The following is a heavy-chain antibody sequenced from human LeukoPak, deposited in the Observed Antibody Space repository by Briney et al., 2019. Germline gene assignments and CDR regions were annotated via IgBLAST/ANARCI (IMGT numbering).Heavy chain of an antibody. CDR1: GFTFSSYS. D-gene: IGHD4-17*01. CDR3: ARDSSSTVTTFLYYYYMDV. V-gene: IGHV3-48*01. J-gene: IGHJ6*03. Sequence: PGGSPRLSCAASGFTFSSYSMNWVRQAPGKGLEWVSYISSSSSTIYYADSVKGRFTISRDNAKNSLYLQMNSLRAEDTAVYYCARDSSSTVTTFLYYYYMDVWGKGTTVTVSS. CDR2: ISSSSSTI.